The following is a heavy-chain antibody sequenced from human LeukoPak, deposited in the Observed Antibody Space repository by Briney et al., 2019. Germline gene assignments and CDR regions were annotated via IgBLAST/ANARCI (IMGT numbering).Heavy chain of an antibody. V-gene: IGHV3-74*01. CDR1: VFTFSSYW. D-gene: IGHD2-2*01. CDR2: INSDGSST. Sequence: GGSLRLSCAASVFTFSSYWMHWVRQAPRKGRVWVSRINSDGSSTSYADSVKGRFTISRDNAKNTLYLQMNSLRAEDTAVYYCARALVVVPAAKAVVSYNWFDPWGQGTLVTVSS. J-gene: IGHJ5*02. CDR3: ARALVVVPAAKAVVSYNWFDP.